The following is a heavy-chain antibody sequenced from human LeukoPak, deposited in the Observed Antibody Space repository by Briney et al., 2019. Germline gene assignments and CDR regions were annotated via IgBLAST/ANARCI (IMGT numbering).Heavy chain of an antibody. CDR2: IIPILGIA. V-gene: IGHV1-69*04. Sequence: SVKVSCKASGGTFSSYTISWVRQAPGQGLEWMGRIIPILGIANYAQKFQGRVTITADKSTSTAYMELSSLRSEDTAVYYCGREGTQVTVVRGVIGIWGQGTMVTVSS. J-gene: IGHJ3*02. D-gene: IGHD3-10*01. CDR3: GREGTQVTVVRGVIGI. CDR1: GGTFSSYT.